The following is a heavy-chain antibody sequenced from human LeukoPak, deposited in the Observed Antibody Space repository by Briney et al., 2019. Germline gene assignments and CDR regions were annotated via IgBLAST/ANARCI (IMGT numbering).Heavy chain of an antibody. J-gene: IGHJ4*02. D-gene: IGHD3-9*01. V-gene: IGHV3-15*01. Sequence: GGSLRLSCAASGFSFKNVWMSWVRQAPGKGLEWVGRIKSKTHGGTTDYAAAVKGRFTISRDDSKSTLYLQMNSLKTEDTALYYCTTWNYDILTGYSIWGQGTLVSVSS. CDR2: IKSKTHGGTT. CDR1: GFSFKNVW. CDR3: TTWNYDILTGYSI.